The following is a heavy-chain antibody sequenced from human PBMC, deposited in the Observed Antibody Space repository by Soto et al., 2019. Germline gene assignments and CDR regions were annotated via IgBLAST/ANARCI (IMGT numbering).Heavy chain of an antibody. J-gene: IGHJ6*03. Sequence: EVQLVESGGGLVQPGGSLRLSCATSGFILSDCVMNWVRQAPGKGLAWVSYISSSSSVIDYADSVKGRFTVSRDNARNSLYLQMNSLRAEDTAVYYCARDLSWGSNWYYYMDVWGKGTTVTVSS. CDR3: ARDLSWGSNWYYYMDV. CDR2: ISSSSSVI. CDR1: GFILSDCV. D-gene: IGHD7-27*01. V-gene: IGHV3-48*01.